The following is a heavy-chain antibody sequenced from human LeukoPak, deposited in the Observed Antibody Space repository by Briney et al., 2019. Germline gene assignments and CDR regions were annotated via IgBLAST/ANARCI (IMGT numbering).Heavy chain of an antibody. CDR1: GFTFSNHG. CDR3: SALFDY. V-gene: IGHV3-23*01. J-gene: IGHJ4*02. Sequence: GGSLRLSCAASGFTFSNHGMNWVRQAPGKGLEWVSGISPSGDITYYADSVKGRFTISRDNSKNTLYLQMNSLRAEDTAVYYCSALFDYWGQGTLVTVSS. CDR2: ISPSGDIT.